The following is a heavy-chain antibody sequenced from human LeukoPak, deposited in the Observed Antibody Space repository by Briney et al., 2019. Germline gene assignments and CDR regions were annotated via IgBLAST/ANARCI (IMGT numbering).Heavy chain of an antibody. CDR1: GFTFDDYA. CDR2: ISWNSGSI. D-gene: IGHD3-22*01. V-gene: IGHV3-9*01. Sequence: GRSLRLSCAASGFTFDDYAMHWVRQAPGTGLEWVSGISWNSGSIGYADSVKGRFTISRDNAKNSLYLQMNSLRAEDTALYYCAKTYYYDSSGYYGPFDYWGQGTLVTVSS. CDR3: AKTYYYDSSGYYGPFDY. J-gene: IGHJ4*02.